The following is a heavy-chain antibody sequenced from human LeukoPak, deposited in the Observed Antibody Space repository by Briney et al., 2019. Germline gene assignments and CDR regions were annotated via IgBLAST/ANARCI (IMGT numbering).Heavy chain of an antibody. V-gene: IGHV3-11*01. J-gene: IGHJ5*02. CDR3: ARDHYYGSDP. CDR2: ISGSGTTI. CDR1: GFTFSDYY. Sequence: GGSLRLSCAASGFTFSDYYMSWIRQAPGKGLEWVSYISGSGTTIYCADSVKGRFTISRDSAKNSLYLQMNSLRAEDTAVYYCARDHYYGSDPWGQGTLVTVSS. D-gene: IGHD3-10*01.